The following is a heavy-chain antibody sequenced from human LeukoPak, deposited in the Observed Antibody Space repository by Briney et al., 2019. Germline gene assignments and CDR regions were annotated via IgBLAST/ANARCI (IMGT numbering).Heavy chain of an antibody. J-gene: IGHJ5*02. V-gene: IGHV4-59*01. Sequence: SETLSLTCTVCVGSLSSYYWSWIRQPPGKGLEGVGYIYYSWCNNYNPSLQGRVTISVDTSKNQFSLKLSSVTAADTAVYYCAREGNLGSYFEYWFDPQGHGTLVTV. CDR3: AREGNLGSYFEYWFDP. CDR1: VGSLSSYY. CDR2: IYYSWCN. D-gene: IGHD1-26*01.